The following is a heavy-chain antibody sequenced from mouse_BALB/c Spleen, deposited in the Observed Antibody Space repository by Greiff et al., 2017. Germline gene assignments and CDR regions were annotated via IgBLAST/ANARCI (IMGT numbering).Heavy chain of an antibody. CDR2: IDPANGNT. CDR1: GFHIQDTY. J-gene: IGHJ3*01. CDR3: ASGGLRPWLAY. V-gene: IGHV14-3*02. D-gene: IGHD2-4*01. Sequence: EVKLMESGAELVKPGASVKLSCTASGFHIQDTYMHWVKQRPEQGLEWIGRIDPANGNTKYDPKFQGKATITADTSSNTAYLQHSSLTSEDTSVYDCASGGLRPWLAYWGQGTLVTVSA.